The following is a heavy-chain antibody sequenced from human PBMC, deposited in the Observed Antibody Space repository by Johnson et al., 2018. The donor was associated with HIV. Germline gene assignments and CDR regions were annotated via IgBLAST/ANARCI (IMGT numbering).Heavy chain of an antibody. D-gene: IGHD6-19*01. CDR1: GFTFSSYG. CDR3: ARDREYGLAWGWALDI. CDR2: IRYDGSNK. J-gene: IGHJ3*02. V-gene: IGHV3-30*02. Sequence: QVQLVESGGGVVQPGGSLRLSCAASGFTFSSYGMHWVRQAPGKGLEWVAFIRYDGSNKYYADSVKGRFTISRDNSKNTLYLQMNRLRAEDTAVYYCARDREYGLAWGWALDIWGQGTMVTVSS.